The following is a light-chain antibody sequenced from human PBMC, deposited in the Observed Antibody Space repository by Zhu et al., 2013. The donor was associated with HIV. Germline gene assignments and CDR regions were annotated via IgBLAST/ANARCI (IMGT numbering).Light chain of an antibody. J-gene: IGKJ2*01. CDR1: RGVGVN. CDR3: QEYNDWPHHS. CDR2: GAS. Sequence: VMTQSPATLSVFPGERVTLSCRASRGVGVNLAWYQFKFGQSPRLLISGASVRATDVPARFIGGGSGTDFTLTIINLQAEDFATYYCQEYNDWPHHSFGQGTKLE. V-gene: IGKV3-15*01.